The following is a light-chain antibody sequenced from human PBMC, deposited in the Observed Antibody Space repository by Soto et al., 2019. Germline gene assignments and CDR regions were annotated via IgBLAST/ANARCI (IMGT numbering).Light chain of an antibody. Sequence: IVMTQSPVTLSVSPGESATLSCRASQNIESNLAWYQQKPGQSPRLLIYTASTRASGIPARFSGSGYGTEFTLTISSLQAEDVAVYYCQQYYSSPPWTFGQGTKVDIK. J-gene: IGKJ1*01. CDR2: TAS. CDR3: QQYYSSPPWT. CDR1: QNIESN. V-gene: IGKV3-15*01.